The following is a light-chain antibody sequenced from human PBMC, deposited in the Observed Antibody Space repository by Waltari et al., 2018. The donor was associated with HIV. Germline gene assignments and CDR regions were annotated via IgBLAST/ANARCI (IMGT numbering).Light chain of an antibody. CDR1: ELPDHY. CDR2: KDK. J-gene: IGLJ3*02. V-gene: IGLV3-25*03. CDR3: QSADSSETLGV. Sequence: YELTQPPSVSVSPGQTAKLICSGDELPDHYAHWYQQRPGQAPVLVIYKDKERPSGIPERFSGSSSGTTATLTISGVLEEDEADYYCQSADSSETLGVFGGGTKLTVL.